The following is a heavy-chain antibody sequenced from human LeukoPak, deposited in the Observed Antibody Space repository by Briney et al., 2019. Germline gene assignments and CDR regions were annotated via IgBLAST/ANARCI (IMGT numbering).Heavy chain of an antibody. CDR2: ISSSGSTI. D-gene: IGHD1-26*01. CDR3: AGKGPSRTYYSGSYYLLYY. CDR1: GFTFSSYE. V-gene: IGHV3-48*03. J-gene: IGHJ4*02. Sequence: GGSLRLSCAASGFTFSSYEMNWVRQAPGKGLEWVSYISSSGSTIYYADSVKGRFTISRDNAKNPLYLQMNSLRAEDTAVYYCAGKGPSRTYYSGSYYLLYYWGQGTLVTVSS.